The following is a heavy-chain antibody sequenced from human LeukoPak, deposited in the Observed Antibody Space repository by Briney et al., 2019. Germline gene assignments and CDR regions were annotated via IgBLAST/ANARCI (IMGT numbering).Heavy chain of an antibody. J-gene: IGHJ4*02. D-gene: IGHD2-15*01. Sequence: GGSLRLSCAASGFTFSSYWMHWVRQAPGKGLVWVSRISTDGSTTTYADSVKGRFTISRDNAKNTAYLQMNSLKTEDTAVYYCTRLGYCSGGSCKYYFDYWGQGTLVTVSS. CDR1: GFTFSSYW. V-gene: IGHV3-74*01. CDR2: ISTDGSTT. CDR3: TRLGYCSGGSCKYYFDY.